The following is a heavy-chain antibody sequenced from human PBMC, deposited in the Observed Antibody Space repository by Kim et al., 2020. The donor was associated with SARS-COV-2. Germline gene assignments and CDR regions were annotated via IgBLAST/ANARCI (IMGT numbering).Heavy chain of an antibody. CDR2: IDPSDSYT. J-gene: IGHJ4*02. D-gene: IGHD6-19*01. CDR3: ARTFHGYSGGWYFAFDY. Sequence: GESLKISCKGSGYSFTSYWISWVRQMPGKGLEWMGRIDPSDSYTNYSPSFQGHVTISADKSISTAYLQWSSLKASATAMYYCARTFHGYSGGWYFAFDYWGQGTLVPVSS. CDR1: GYSFTSYW. V-gene: IGHV5-10-1*01.